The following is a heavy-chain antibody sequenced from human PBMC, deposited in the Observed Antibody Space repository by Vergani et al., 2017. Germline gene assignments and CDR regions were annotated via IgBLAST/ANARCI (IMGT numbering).Heavy chain of an antibody. J-gene: IGHJ2*01. CDR1: GGSFSGYY. CDR3: ARVSDRPYWYFDL. Sequence: QVQLQQWGAGLLKPSETLSLTCAVYGGSFSGYYWSWIRQPPGKGLEWIGEINHSGSTNYNPSLKSRVTISVDTSKNQFSLKLSSVTAADTAVYYCARVSDRPYWYFDLWGRGTLVTVSS. D-gene: IGHD3-22*01. V-gene: IGHV4-34*01. CDR2: INHSGST.